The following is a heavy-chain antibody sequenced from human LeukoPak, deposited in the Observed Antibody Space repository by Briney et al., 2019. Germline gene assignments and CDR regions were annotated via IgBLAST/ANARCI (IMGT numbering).Heavy chain of an antibody. CDR2: ISGSGGST. Sequence: GALRHACAAAGYSNSVDVGGRRRQNTGKGLEWVSVISGSGGSTYYADSVKGRFTISRDNSKNTLYLQMNSLRAEDTAVYYCEKRRAAGIAVTGDLDYWGQGTLVTVSS. D-gene: IGHD6-19*01. CDR1: GYSNSVDV. V-gene: IGHV3-23*01. J-gene: IGHJ4*02. CDR3: EKRRAAGIAVTGDLDY.